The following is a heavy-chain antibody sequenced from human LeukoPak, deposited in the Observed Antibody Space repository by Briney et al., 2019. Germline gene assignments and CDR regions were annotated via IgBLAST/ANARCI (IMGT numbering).Heavy chain of an antibody. Sequence: PSETLSLTCAVSGGSFSGYFWTWIRQPPGKGLEWFGEINQSVETTNYNPSLKSRVTISVDTSKKQFSLRMTSVTAADTAVYYCATQGQWLVGYAFEIWGHGTMVTVSP. CDR2: INQSVETT. D-gene: IGHD6-19*01. V-gene: IGHV4-34*01. CDR1: GGSFSGYF. CDR3: ATQGQWLVGYAFEI. J-gene: IGHJ3*02.